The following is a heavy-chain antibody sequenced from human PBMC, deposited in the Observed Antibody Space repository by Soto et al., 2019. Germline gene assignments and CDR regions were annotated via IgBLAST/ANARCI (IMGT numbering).Heavy chain of an antibody. Sequence: GGSLRLSSAASGFTFSNYGIHWVRQAPGKGLEWVAVMSYDGSNKFYADSVKGRFTISRDNSKNTLYLQMNSLRGEDTAVYYCAKGAQSGWYDYWGQGTLVTVSS. V-gene: IGHV3-30*18. CDR1: GFTFSNYG. CDR2: MSYDGSNK. D-gene: IGHD6-19*01. J-gene: IGHJ4*02. CDR3: AKGAQSGWYDY.